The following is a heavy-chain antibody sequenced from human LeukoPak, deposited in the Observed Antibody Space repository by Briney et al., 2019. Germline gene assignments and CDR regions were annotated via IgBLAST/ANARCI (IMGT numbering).Heavy chain of an antibody. CDR3: ARGRYYYDSSGYFHSRTYYFDY. CDR1: GGSFSGYY. D-gene: IGHD3-22*01. V-gene: IGHV4-34*01. CDR2: INHSGST. Sequence: SETLSLTCAVYGGSFSGYYWSWIRQPPGKGLEWIGEINHSGSTNYNPSLKSRVTISVDTSKNQFSLKLSSVTAADTAVYYCARGRYYYDSSGYFHSRTYYFDYWGQGILVTVSS. J-gene: IGHJ4*02.